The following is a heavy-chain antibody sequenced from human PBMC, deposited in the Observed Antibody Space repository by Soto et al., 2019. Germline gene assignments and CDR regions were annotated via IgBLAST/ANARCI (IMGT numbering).Heavy chain of an antibody. CDR3: ARGNHRWLQLWYFDL. CDR1: GGTFSSYT. J-gene: IGHJ2*01. D-gene: IGHD3-22*01. Sequence: QVQLVQSGAEVKKPGSSVTVSCKASGGTFSSYTISWVRQAPGQGLEWMGGIIPIFGTANYAQKFQGRVTIIADESTSTAYMELSSLRSEYTAVYYCARGNHRWLQLWYFDLWGRGTLVTVSS. CDR2: IIPIFGTA. V-gene: IGHV1-69*12.